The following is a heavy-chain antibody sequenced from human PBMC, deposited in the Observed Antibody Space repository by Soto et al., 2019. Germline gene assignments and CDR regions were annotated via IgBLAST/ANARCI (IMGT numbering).Heavy chain of an antibody. CDR3: SGSPTLMATRSPDFAY. J-gene: IGHJ4*02. Sequence: EVQLVESGGGLVQPGGSLRLSCAASGFTFSSSEMNWVRQAPGKGLEWVSYLSSSGNTRYYADSVKGRFTISRDNAKNSLYLQMNSLRAEDTAVYYCSGSPTLMATRSPDFAYWGQGTLVTVFS. CDR1: GFTFSSSE. CDR2: LSSSGNTR. V-gene: IGHV3-48*03. D-gene: IGHD5-12*01.